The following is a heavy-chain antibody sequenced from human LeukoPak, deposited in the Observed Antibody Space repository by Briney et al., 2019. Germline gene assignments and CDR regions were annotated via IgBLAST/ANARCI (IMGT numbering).Heavy chain of an antibody. V-gene: IGHV3-48*04. Sequence: PGGSLRLSCAASGFTFSTFSMNWVRQAPGKGLEWVSYINTRSSTSYYADSVKGRFTISRDYAKNSLYLQMNSLVAEDTAVYYCARERPEGSGSFQLDSWGQGTLVTVSS. CDR2: INTRSSTS. CDR1: GFTFSTFS. D-gene: IGHD1-26*01. J-gene: IGHJ4*02. CDR3: ARERPEGSGSFQLDS.